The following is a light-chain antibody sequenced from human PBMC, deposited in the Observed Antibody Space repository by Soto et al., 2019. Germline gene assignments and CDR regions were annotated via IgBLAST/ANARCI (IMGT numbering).Light chain of an antibody. V-gene: IGKV3-15*01. CDR3: QQYSTWPPRYT. Sequence: EIVMTQSPATLSVPPGARATLSCRASQSVSSYLAWYQQRPGQPPRLLSYRASTRATGIPARFSGSGSATEFSLTISSLQSEDFAVYYCQQYSTWPPRYTFGQGTKLEI. CDR1: QSVSSY. J-gene: IGKJ2*01. CDR2: RAS.